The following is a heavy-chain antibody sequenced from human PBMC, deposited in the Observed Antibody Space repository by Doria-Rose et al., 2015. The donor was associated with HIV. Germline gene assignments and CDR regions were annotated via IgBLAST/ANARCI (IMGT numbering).Heavy chain of an antibody. D-gene: IGHD6-19*01. CDR2: IKSTTDGGTI. CDR3: STDAAVRPLDGY. Sequence: GSLRLSCAVSGFTFSKAWMSWVRQAPGRGLEWIGRIKSTTDGGTIDYAAPVKDRFTISRDDSKNTLYLQMNSLKTEDTALYYCSTDAAVRPLDGYWGQGTLVTVSS. CDR1: GFTFSKAW. J-gene: IGHJ4*02. V-gene: IGHV3-15*01.